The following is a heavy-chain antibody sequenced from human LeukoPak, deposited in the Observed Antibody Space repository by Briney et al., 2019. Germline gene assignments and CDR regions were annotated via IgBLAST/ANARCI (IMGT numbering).Heavy chain of an antibody. CDR3: ARSHDYTNYVAP. CDR2: INPNGGGT. J-gene: IGHJ5*02. Sequence: ASVKVSCKASGGTFSSYAISWVRQAPGQGLEWMGWINPNGGGTEYARQFQGRVTMTRDTSISTAFLHLTSLTSDDTAVYYCARSHDYTNYVAPWGQGTLVTVSS. D-gene: IGHD4-11*01. V-gene: IGHV1-2*02. CDR1: GGTFSSYA.